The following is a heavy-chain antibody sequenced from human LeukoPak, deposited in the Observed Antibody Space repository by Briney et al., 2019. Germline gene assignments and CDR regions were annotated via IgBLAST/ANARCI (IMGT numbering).Heavy chain of an antibody. V-gene: IGHV3-23*01. CDR3: AKAVRSMVTGGGYFDS. CDR2: LSGGGDSR. CDR1: GFAFSNYA. D-gene: IGHD3-10*01. Sequence: GGSLRLSCAASGFAFSNYAMSWVRQAPGKGLEWVSSLSGGGDSRYYADSVMGRFTISRDNPKNTLYLQMNSLRAEDTAVYYCAKAVRSMVTGGGYFDSWGQGTLVTVSS. J-gene: IGHJ4*02.